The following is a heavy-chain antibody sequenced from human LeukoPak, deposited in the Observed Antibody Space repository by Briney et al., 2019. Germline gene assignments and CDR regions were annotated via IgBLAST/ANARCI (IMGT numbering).Heavy chain of an antibody. CDR1: GFTFDDYA. Sequence: GGSLRLSCAASGFTFDDYAMHWVRQAPGKGLEWVSGISWNSGSIGYADSVKGRFTISRDNAKNSLYLQMNSLRAEDTALYYCAKGYSSGPPYWYFDLWGRGTLVTVSS. CDR3: AKGYSSGPPYWYFDL. D-gene: IGHD6-19*01. V-gene: IGHV3-9*01. J-gene: IGHJ2*01. CDR2: ISWNSGSI.